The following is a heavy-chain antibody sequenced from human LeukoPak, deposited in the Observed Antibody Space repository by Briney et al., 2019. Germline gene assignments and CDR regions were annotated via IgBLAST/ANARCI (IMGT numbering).Heavy chain of an antibody. V-gene: IGHV3-21*01. D-gene: IGHD4-23*01. J-gene: IGHJ4*02. CDR3: ARDSLTPPYYFDY. CDR2: ISSSSSYI. Sequence: GGSLRLSCAASGFIVSNNFMSWVRQAPGKGLEWVSSISSSSSYIYYADSVKGRFTISRDNAKNSLYLQMNSLRAEDMAVYYCARDSLTPPYYFDYWGQGTLVTVSS. CDR1: GFIVSNNF.